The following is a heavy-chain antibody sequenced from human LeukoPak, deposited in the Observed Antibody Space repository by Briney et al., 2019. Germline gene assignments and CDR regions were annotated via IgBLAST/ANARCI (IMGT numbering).Heavy chain of an antibody. CDR3: ARDLNYDSGPSYYGMDV. J-gene: IGHJ6*02. V-gene: IGHV3-7*01. CDR2: IKQDGSEK. D-gene: IGHD3-22*01. Sequence: PGGSLRLSCAASGFTFSSYWMSWVRQAPGKGLEWVANIKQDGSEKYYVDSVKGRFTISRDNAKNSLYLQMNSLRAEDSAVYYCARDLNYDSGPSYYGMDVWGQGTTVTVSS. CDR1: GFTFSSYW.